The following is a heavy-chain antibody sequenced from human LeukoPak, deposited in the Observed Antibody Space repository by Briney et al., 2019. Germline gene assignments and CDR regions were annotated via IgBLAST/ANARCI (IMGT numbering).Heavy chain of an antibody. Sequence: ASVKVSCKASGYTFTSYGISWVRQAPGQGLEWMGWISAYNGNTNYAQKFQGRVTTTTDTSASTAYMELRSLRSDDTAVYYCARDSHYYDRSGYPDYWGQGTLVTVSS. D-gene: IGHD3-22*01. CDR1: GYTFTSYG. V-gene: IGHV1-18*01. CDR3: ARDSHYYDRSGYPDY. CDR2: ISAYNGNT. J-gene: IGHJ4*02.